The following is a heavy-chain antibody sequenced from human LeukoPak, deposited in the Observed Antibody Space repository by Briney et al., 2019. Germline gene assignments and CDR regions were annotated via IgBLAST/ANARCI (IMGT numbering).Heavy chain of an antibody. J-gene: IGHJ4*02. CDR3: VKGGRLQPDDY. CDR2: IYSTGDST. Sequence: GGSLRLSCAASGFTFSSYAMSWVRQAPGKGLEWVSTIYSTGDSTFYADSAKGRFTISRDNLKNTLYLQLNGLRAEDTAIYYCVKGGRLQPDDYWGQGTLVTVSS. CDR1: GFTFSSYA. V-gene: IGHV3-23*01. D-gene: IGHD6-25*01.